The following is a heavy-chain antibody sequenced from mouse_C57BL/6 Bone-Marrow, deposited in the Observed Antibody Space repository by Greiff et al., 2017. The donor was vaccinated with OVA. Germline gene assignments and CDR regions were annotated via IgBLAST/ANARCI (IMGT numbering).Heavy chain of an antibody. J-gene: IGHJ2*01. CDR3: VRESPITTVGATRYFDY. V-gene: IGHV10-3*01. D-gene: IGHD1-1*01. CDR1: GFTFNTYA. Sequence: EVQLVESGGGLVQPKGSLKLSCAASGFTFNTYAMHWVRQAPGQGLEWVARIRSKSSNYATYYADSVKDRFTISRDDSQSMLYLQMNNLKTEDTAMYDCVRESPITTVGATRYFDYGGQGTTRTVSS. CDR2: IRSKSSNYAT.